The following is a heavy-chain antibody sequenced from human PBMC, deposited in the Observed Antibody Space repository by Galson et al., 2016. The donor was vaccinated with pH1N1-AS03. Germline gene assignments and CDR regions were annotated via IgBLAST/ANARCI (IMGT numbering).Heavy chain of an antibody. V-gene: IGHV3-7*01. J-gene: IGHJ4*02. D-gene: IGHD1-1*01. Sequence: SLRLSCAASGFTFSNYWMSWVRQAPGKGLEWVANIEADGSEKNYVDSVKGRFTISRDNAKNSLYLQMNSLRAEDTAVFYCARTNWFDYWGQGTLVTVSS. CDR3: ARTNWFDY. CDR1: GFTFSNYW. CDR2: IEADGSEK.